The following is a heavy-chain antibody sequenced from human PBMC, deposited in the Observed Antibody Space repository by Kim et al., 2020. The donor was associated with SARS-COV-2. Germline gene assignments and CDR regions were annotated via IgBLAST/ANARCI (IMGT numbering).Heavy chain of an antibody. Sequence: GGSLRLSCAASGFHFTGHAVTWVRQAPGKGLEWVAAIGYGGSRSHWADSVKGRFSISKDNSKNTLFLQLDNLRAEDTAIYYCAIDLSTSGDLWGQGVLVTVSS. CDR1: GFHFTGHA. D-gene: IGHD2-2*01. CDR3: AIDLSTSGDL. CDR2: IGYGGSRS. J-gene: IGHJ5*02. V-gene: IGHV3-23*01.